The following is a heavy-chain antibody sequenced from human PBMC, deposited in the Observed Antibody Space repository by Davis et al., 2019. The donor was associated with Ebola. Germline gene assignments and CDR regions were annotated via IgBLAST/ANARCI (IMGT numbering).Heavy chain of an antibody. Sequence: AASVKVSCKASGYTFTSYGISWVRQAPGQGLEWMGWISAYNGNTNYAQKLQGRVTMTTDASTSTAYMELRSLRSDDTAVYYCAGGYSSGWYGKGYYYYGMDVWGQGTTVTVSS. J-gene: IGHJ6*02. D-gene: IGHD6-19*01. V-gene: IGHV1-18*01. CDR2: ISAYNGNT. CDR3: AGGYSSGWYGKGYYYYGMDV. CDR1: GYTFTSYG.